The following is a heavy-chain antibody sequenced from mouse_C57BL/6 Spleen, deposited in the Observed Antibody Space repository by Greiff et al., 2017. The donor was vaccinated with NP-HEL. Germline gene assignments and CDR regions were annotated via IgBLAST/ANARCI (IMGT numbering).Heavy chain of an antibody. Sequence: EVQLVDSGGGLVQPGGSMKLSCAASGFTFSDAWMDWVRQSPEKGLEWVAEIRNKANNHATYYAESVKGRFTISRDDSKSSVYLQMNSLRAEDTGIYYCTRVTTVVAPFDYWGQGTTLTVSS. CDR3: TRVTTVVAPFDY. CDR1: GFTFSDAW. V-gene: IGHV6-6*01. D-gene: IGHD1-1*01. J-gene: IGHJ2*01. CDR2: IRNKANNHAT.